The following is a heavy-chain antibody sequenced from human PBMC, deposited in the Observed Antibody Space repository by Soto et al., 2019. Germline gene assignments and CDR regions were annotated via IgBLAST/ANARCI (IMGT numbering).Heavy chain of an antibody. CDR2: IWYDGSNK. D-gene: IGHD3-10*01. V-gene: IGHV3-33*01. Sequence: QVQLVESGGGVVQPGRSLRLSCAASGFTFSSYGMHWVRQAPGKGLEWVAVIWYDGSNKYYADSVKGRFTISRDNSKNTLDLQMNSLRAEDTAVYYCARDQGRGIIAFDIWGQGTIVTVSS. CDR1: GFTFSSYG. J-gene: IGHJ3*02. CDR3: ARDQGRGIIAFDI.